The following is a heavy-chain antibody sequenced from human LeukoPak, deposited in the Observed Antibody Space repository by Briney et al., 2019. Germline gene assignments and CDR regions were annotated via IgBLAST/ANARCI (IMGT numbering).Heavy chain of an antibody. D-gene: IGHD1-26*01. V-gene: IGHV3-7*01. CDR2: IKQDGSEK. Sequence: GGSLRLSCAASGFTFSSYWMSWVRQAPGKGLEWVANIKQDGSEKYYVDSVKGRFTISRDNAKNSLYLQMNSLRAEDTAVYYCARDEVGATTEFDYWGQGTLVTVSS. CDR1: GFTFSSYW. CDR3: ARDEVGATTEFDY. J-gene: IGHJ4*02.